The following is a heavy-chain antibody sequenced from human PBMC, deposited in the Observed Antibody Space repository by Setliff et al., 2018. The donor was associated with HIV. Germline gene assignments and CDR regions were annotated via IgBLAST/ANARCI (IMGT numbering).Heavy chain of an antibody. CDR2: FDPEDGET. CDR1: GYTLTELS. V-gene: IGHV1-24*01. CDR3: ATDPGYSSTWYSESFQH. D-gene: IGHD6-13*01. J-gene: IGHJ1*01. Sequence: WASVKVSCKISGYTLTELSIHWVRQAPGKGLEWRANFDPEDGETFYAQKFQGRFTMTEDTSTDTAYMELSSLRSDDTAMYYCATDPGYSSTWYSESFQHWGQGTVVTVSS.